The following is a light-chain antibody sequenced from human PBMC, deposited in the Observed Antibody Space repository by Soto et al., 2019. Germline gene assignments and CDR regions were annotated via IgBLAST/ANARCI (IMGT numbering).Light chain of an antibody. CDR2: DVS. Sequence: QSALTQPASVSGSPGQSITISCTGTSSDVGGYNYVSWYQQHPGKAPKLMIYDVSNRPSGVSNRFSGSKSGNTASLTISGLQAEDEADYYCTSYTGSILFGGGTKLPAL. J-gene: IGLJ2*01. CDR1: SSDVGGYNY. V-gene: IGLV2-14*01. CDR3: TSYTGSIL.